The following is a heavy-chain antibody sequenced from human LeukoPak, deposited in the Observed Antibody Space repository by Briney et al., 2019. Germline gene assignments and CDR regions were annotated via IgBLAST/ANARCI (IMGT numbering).Heavy chain of an antibody. J-gene: IGHJ4*02. Sequence: SETLSLTCTVSGGSISSSSYYWGWIRQPPGTGLEWIGSIYYSGSTYYNPSLKSRVTISVDTSKNQFSLKLSSVTAADTAVYYCARGLGGSSRLSFDYWGQGTLVTVSS. CDR3: ARGLGGSSRLSFDY. CDR2: IYYSGST. V-gene: IGHV4-39*07. CDR1: GGSISSSSYY. D-gene: IGHD6-6*01.